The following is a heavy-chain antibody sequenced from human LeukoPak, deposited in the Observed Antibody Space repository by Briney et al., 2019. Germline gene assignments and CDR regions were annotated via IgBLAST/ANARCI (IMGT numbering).Heavy chain of an antibody. V-gene: IGHV3-48*01. CDR2: ISSSSSTI. J-gene: IGHJ5*02. CDR3: ARDGGYSRLTWFDP. CDR1: GFTFSSYS. Sequence: GGSLRLSCAASGFTFSSYSMNWVRQAPGKGLEWVSYISSSSSTIYYADSVKGRFTISRDNAKNSLYLRMNSLRAEDTAVYYCARDGGYSRLTWFDPWGQGTLVTVSS. D-gene: IGHD3-10*01.